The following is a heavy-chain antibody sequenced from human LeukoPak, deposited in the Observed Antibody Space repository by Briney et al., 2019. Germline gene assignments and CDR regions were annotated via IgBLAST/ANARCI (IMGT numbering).Heavy chain of an antibody. CDR1: GFTFTTYD. CDR3: AKDIKVRGVPPGYYGMDV. Sequence: SGGSLRLSCAASGFTFTTYDMNWVRQAPGKGLEWVSYISRDSAYMYLADSVKGRFTISRDNAKNSLYLQMNSLRAEDTALYYCAKDIKVRGVPPGYYGMDVWGQGTTVTVSS. V-gene: IGHV3-21*04. D-gene: IGHD3-10*01. CDR2: ISRDSAYM. J-gene: IGHJ6*02.